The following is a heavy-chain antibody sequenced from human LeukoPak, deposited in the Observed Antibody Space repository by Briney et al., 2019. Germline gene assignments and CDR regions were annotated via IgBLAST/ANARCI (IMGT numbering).Heavy chain of an antibody. CDR1: GGSFSGYY. D-gene: IGHD3-22*01. CDR2: INHSGST. Sequence: SETLSLTCAVYGGSFSGYYWSWIRQPPGKGLEWIGEINHSGSTNYNPSLKSRVTISVDTSKNQFFLKLSSVTAADTAVYYCARTPRGYYDSSGEFDYWGQGTLVTVSS. V-gene: IGHV4-34*01. CDR3: ARTPRGYYDSSGEFDY. J-gene: IGHJ4*02.